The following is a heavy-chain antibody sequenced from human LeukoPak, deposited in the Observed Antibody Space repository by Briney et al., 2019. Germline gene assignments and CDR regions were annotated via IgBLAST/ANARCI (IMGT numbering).Heavy chain of an antibody. CDR2: IYYSGST. V-gene: IGHV4-39*01. D-gene: IGHD3-22*01. CDR3: ARHGRYYDSSGYYPPAYYYYGMDV. CDR1: GGSISSSSYY. Sequence: PSETLSLTCTVSGGSISSSSYYWGWIRQPPGKGLEWIGSIYYSGSTYYNPSLKSRVTISVDTSKNQFSLKLSSVTAADTAVYYCARHGRYYDSSGYYPPAYYYYGMDVWGQGTTVTVSS. J-gene: IGHJ6*02.